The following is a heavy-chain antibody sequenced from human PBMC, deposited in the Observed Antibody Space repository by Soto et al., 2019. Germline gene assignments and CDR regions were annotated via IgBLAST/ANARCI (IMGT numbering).Heavy chain of an antibody. CDR3: ARGLAPYYFDY. V-gene: IGHV1-3*01. CDR2: INAGNGNT. Sequence: QVQLVQSGAEVKKPGASVKVSCKASGYTFTSYVMHWSRQAPGKRLEWMGWINAGNGNTKYSQKFQGIVTITRDTSASTAYMELSSLRSEDTAVYYCARGLAPYYFDYWGQGTLVTVSS. D-gene: IGHD6-19*01. CDR1: GYTFTSYV. J-gene: IGHJ4*02.